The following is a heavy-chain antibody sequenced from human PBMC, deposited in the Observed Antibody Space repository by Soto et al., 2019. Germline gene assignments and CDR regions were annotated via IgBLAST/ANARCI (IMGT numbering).Heavy chain of an antibody. J-gene: IGHJ6*02. D-gene: IGHD2-8*01. Sequence: QGQLVQSGPEVKKPGASVKVSCKTSGYTFSRYGISWVRQAPGQGLEWMGWIRGYNGDTNYAQKVQGRVTMTIDTSTYTAYMELRSLTSDDTAIYYCAKNGQPPYYYYGMDVWGQGTTVTVSS. V-gene: IGHV1-18*01. CDR1: GYTFSRYG. CDR3: AKNGQPPYYYYGMDV. CDR2: IRGYNGDT.